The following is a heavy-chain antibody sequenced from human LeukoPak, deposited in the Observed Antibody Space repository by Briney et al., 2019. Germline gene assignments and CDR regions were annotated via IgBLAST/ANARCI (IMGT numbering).Heavy chain of an antibody. D-gene: IGHD2-2*01. Sequence: ASVKVSCTASGYTFTSYDINWVRQATGQGLEWMGWMNPNSGNTGYAQKFQGRVTMTRNTSISTAYMELSSLRPEDTAVYYCARGVGEYQLLWRSIWNYDHYYYGMDVWGQGTTVTVSS. CDR2: MNPNSGNT. CDR1: GYTFTSYD. J-gene: IGHJ6*02. CDR3: ARGVGEYQLLWRSIWNYDHYYYGMDV. V-gene: IGHV1-8*01.